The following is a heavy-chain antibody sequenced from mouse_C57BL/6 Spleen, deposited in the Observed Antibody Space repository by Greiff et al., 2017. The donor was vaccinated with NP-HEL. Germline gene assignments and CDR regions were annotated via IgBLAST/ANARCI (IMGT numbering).Heavy chain of an antibody. CDR2: ISNGGGST. CDR1: GFTFSDYY. CDR3: ARHEGSYEYLDV. V-gene: IGHV5-12*01. Sequence: DVQLVESGGGLVQPGGSLKLSCAASGFTFSDYYMYWVRQTPEKRLEWVAYISNGGGSTYYPDTVKGRFTISRDNAKNTLYLQMSRLKSEDTAMYDCARHEGSYEYLDVWGTGTTVTVSS. J-gene: IGHJ1*03. D-gene: IGHD1-1*02.